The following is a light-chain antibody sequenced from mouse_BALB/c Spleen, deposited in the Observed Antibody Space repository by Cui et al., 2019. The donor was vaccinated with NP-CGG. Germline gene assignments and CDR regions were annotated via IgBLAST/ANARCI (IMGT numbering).Light chain of an antibody. J-gene: IGLJ1*01. CDR1: TGAVTTSNY. V-gene: IGLV1*01. CDR2: GTN. Sequence: QAVVTQESALTTSPGETVTLTRRSSTGAVTTSNYANWVQEKPDHLFTGLIGGTNNRPPGVPARFSGSLIGDKAALTITGAQTADEAIYFCALWYSNHWVFGGGTKLTVL. CDR3: ALWYSNHWV.